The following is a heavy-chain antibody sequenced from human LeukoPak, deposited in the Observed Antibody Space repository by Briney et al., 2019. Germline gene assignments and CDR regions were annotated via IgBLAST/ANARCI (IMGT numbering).Heavy chain of an antibody. CDR1: GGSISSDGYS. V-gene: IGHV4-30-2*01. CDR2: IYHSGST. J-gene: IGHJ4*02. CDR3: DRDYYDSSGYYIPLGY. D-gene: IGHD3-22*01. Sequence: SQTLSLTCAVSGGSISSDGYSWSWIRQPPGKGLEWIGYIYHSGSTYYNPSLKSRVTISVDRSKNQFSLKLSSVTAADTAVYYCDRDYYDSSGYYIPLGYWGQGTLVTVSS.